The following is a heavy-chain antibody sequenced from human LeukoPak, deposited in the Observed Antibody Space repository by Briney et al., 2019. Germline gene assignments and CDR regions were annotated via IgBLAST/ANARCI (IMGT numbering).Heavy chain of an antibody. D-gene: IGHD3-22*01. V-gene: IGHV4-59*07. J-gene: IGHJ4*02. CDR1: GGSITDYY. CDR2: IYHSGST. Sequence: PWDTLSLTCTVSGGSITDYYWSWIRQPPGKGLEWIGYIYHSGSTNYKPSLKSRVTISVDTSKNQFSLKLNSVTAADTAVYYCARIFTDSGGYYSEYWGQGTLVTVSS. CDR3: ARIFTDSGGYYSEY.